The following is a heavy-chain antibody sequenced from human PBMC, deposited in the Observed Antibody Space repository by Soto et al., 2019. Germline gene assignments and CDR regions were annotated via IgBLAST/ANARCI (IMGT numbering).Heavy chain of an antibody. CDR3: ARDRYCSGGSCERAYYYYGMDV. D-gene: IGHD2-15*01. V-gene: IGHV3-33*01. Sequence: PGGSLRLSCAASGFTSSSYGMHWVRRAPGKGLEWVAVIWYGGSNKYYADSVKGRFTISSDTTKNTLYLQMNSLRAEDTAVYYCARDRYCSGGSCERAYYYYGMDVWGQGTTVT. J-gene: IGHJ6*02. CDR2: IWYGGSNK. CDR1: GFTSSSYG.